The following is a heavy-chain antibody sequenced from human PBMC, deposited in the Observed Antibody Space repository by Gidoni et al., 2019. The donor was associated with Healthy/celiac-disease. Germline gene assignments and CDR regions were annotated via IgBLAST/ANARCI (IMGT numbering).Heavy chain of an antibody. CDR3: ARDKGYYYDSKGFDY. D-gene: IGHD3-22*01. J-gene: IGHJ4*02. Sequence: QVQLVESGGGVVQPGRSLRLSCAASGFTFSSYAMHWVRQAPGKGLEWVAVISYDGSNKYYADSVKGRFTISRDNSKNTLYLQMNSLRAEDTAVYYCARDKGYYYDSKGFDYWGQGTLVTVSS. CDR2: ISYDGSNK. V-gene: IGHV3-30*04. CDR1: GFTFSSYA.